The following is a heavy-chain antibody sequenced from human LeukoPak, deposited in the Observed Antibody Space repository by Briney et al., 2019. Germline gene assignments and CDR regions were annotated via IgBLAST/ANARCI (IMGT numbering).Heavy chain of an antibody. CDR1: GYTFTRCA. CDR3: TIGLAGDWDAFDI. J-gene: IGHJ3*02. D-gene: IGHD6-19*01. CDR2: IHADSGNT. V-gene: IGHV1-3*01. Sequence: ASVKVSCKTSGYTFTRCAVHWERQAPGQRLEWMGWIHADSGNTKYSQKLQGRVTIARDTSASTIYMELSSLRFEDTAVYFCTIGLAGDWDAFDIWGLGTMVTVSS.